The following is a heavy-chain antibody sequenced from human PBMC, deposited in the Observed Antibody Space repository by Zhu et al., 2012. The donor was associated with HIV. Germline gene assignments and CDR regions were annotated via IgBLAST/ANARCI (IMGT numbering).Heavy chain of an antibody. V-gene: IGHV4-39*07. CDR1: GGSISSSSYY. J-gene: IGHJ4*02. Sequence: QVQLQESGPGLAKPSETLSLTCTVSGGSISSSSYYWGWIRQPPRKGLEWIGSIYYSGSTYYNPSLKSRVTISVDTSKNQFSLKLSSVTAADTAVYYCARTGSSWYFDYVGPGNPGPPSP. CDR3: ARTGSSWYFDY. D-gene: IGHD6-13*01. CDR2: IYYSGST.